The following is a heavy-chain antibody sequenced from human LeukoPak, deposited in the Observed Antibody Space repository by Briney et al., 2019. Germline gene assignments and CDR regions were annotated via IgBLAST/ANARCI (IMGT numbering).Heavy chain of an antibody. J-gene: IGHJ4*02. CDR1: GLIFSNYW. D-gene: IGHD3-22*01. CDR2: IKEDGSEK. CDR3: ARKDSSPRTFDY. Sequence: GGSLRLSCAASGLIFSNYWMSWVRQAPGKGLEWVANIKEDGSEKNYVDSVKGRFTISRDNAKNSLYLQMNSLRAEDTAVYYCARKDSSPRTFDYWGQGTLVTVSS. V-gene: IGHV3-7*01.